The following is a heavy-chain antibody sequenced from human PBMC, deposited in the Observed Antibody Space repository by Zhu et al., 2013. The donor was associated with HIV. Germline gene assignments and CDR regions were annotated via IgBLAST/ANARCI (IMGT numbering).Heavy chain of an antibody. V-gene: IGHV1-18*01. Sequence: QVQLVQSGAEVKKPGASVKVSCKASGYTFTSYDINWVRQATGQGLEWMGWISGYNGNTNYAQKLQGRVTMTTDTSTSTAYMELRSLRSDDTAVYYCARDPALTTARPNYYYYMDVWGKGTTVTVSS. CDR1: GYTFTSYD. CDR3: ARDPALTTARPNYYYYMDV. J-gene: IGHJ6*03. CDR2: ISGYNGNT. D-gene: IGHD6-6*01.